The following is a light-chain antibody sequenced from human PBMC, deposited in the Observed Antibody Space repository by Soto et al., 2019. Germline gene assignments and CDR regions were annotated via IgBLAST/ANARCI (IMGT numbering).Light chain of an antibody. V-gene: IGKV1-6*01. CDR2: GTS. Sequence: AIQMTQSSSSLSASVGDRVTITCRASQGIRSDLGWYQQRPGEAPKPLIYGTSSLQSGVPSRFSGSGSGTDFTLTISSLQPEDFATYYCLQDYDYPRTFGQGTKVEI. CDR1: QGIRSD. CDR3: LQDYDYPRT. J-gene: IGKJ1*01.